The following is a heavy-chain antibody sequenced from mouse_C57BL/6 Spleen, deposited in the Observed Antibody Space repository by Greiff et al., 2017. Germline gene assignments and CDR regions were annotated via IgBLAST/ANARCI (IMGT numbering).Heavy chain of an antibody. J-gene: IGHJ1*03. Sequence: VQLKQSGPGLAKPSQTLSLTCSVTGYSITSDYWNWIRKFPGNKLEYMGYISYSGSTYYNPSLKSRISITRDTSKNQYYLQLNSVTTEDTATYYCARRATVVATDWYFDVWGTGTTVTVSS. CDR3: ARRATVVATDWYFDV. D-gene: IGHD1-1*01. CDR2: ISYSGST. CDR1: GYSITSDY. V-gene: IGHV3-8*01.